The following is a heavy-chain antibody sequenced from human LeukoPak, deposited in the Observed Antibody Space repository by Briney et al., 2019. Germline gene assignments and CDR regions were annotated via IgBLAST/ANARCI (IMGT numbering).Heavy chain of an antibody. CDR1: SYSISSGFY. CDR2: IHHSGST. D-gene: IGHD3-22*01. V-gene: IGHV4-38-2*02. Sequence: SETLSLTCTVSSYSISSGFYWGWIRQPPGKGLEWIGSIHHSGSTYYSPSLKSRLTISVDKSKNQFSLKLSSVAAADTAVYYCARGGPYYDSSGYYLHTHYFDYWGQGTLVTVSS. CDR3: ARGGPYYDSSGYYLHTHYFDY. J-gene: IGHJ4*02.